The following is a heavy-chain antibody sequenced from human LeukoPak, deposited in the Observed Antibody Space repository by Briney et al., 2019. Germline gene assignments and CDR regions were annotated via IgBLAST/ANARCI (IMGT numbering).Heavy chain of an antibody. D-gene: IGHD4-17*01. CDR1: GYTFTGYY. CDR3: ARGPHDYGDPTRDNWFDP. J-gene: IGHJ5*02. Sequence: GASVKVSCKASGYTFTGYYMHWVRQAPGQGLEWMGWINPNSGGTNYAQKFQGRVTMTRDTSISTAYMELSRLRSDDTAVYYCARGPHDYGDPTRDNWFDPWGQGTLVTVSS. V-gene: IGHV1-2*02. CDR2: INPNSGGT.